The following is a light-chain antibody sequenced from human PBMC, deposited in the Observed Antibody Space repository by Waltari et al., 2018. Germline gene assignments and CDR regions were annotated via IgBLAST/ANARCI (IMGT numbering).Light chain of an antibody. Sequence: NFMLTQPHSVSESPGKTLTISCTRSRGSISSNYVQWYQQRPGRAPITVIYEDNERPSGVPDRFSGSFDSSANSASLAIYALKTEDESDYYCQSYNSSNVIFGGGTKLTVL. CDR2: EDN. V-gene: IGLV6-57*04. CDR3: QSYNSSNVI. J-gene: IGLJ2*01. CDR1: RGSISSNY.